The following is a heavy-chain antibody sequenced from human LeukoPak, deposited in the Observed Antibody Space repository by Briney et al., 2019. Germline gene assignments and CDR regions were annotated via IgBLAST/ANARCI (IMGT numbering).Heavy chain of an antibody. Sequence: ASVTVSCKASGYTSTGYYMHWVRQAAGQGLEWMGWIYPKSGGTNYAQKFQGRVTMTRDTSISTAYMELSRLRSDDTAVYYCAREWRDGYNFYFDYWGQGTLVTVSS. D-gene: IGHD5-24*01. CDR3: AREWRDGYNFYFDY. CDR1: GYTSTGYY. CDR2: IYPKSGGT. J-gene: IGHJ4*02. V-gene: IGHV1-2*02.